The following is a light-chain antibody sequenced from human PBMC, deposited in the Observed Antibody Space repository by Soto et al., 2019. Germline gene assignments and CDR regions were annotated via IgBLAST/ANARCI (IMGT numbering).Light chain of an antibody. Sequence: DIQMTQSPSTLSASVGDRVTITCRAGQSISSYLNWYQQKPGKAPKLLIYDASNLETGVPSRFSGSGSGTEFTLTISGLQPEDVASYYCQQYDTYPLTFGGGTKVDIK. J-gene: IGKJ4*01. CDR1: QSISSY. CDR3: QQYDTYPLT. CDR2: DAS. V-gene: IGKV1-33*01.